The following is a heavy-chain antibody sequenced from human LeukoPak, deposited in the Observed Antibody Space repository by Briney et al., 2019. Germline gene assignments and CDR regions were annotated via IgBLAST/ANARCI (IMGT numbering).Heavy chain of an antibody. J-gene: IGHJ4*02. V-gene: IGHV4-59*01. CDR2: IYYSGST. D-gene: IGHD6-19*01. CDR3: ARAAAQQWLGQYYFDY. CDR1: GGSISSYY. Sequence: SETLSLTCTVSGGSISSYYWSWIRQPPGKGLEGIGYIYYSGSTNYNPSLKSRVTISVDTSKDQFSLKLSSVTAADTAVYYCARAAAQQWLGQYYFDYWGQGTLVTVSS.